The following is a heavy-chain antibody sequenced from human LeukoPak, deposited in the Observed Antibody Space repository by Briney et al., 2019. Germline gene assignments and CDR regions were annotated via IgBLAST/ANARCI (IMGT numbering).Heavy chain of an antibody. CDR1: GYSISSGYY. CDR2: IYHSGSS. Sequence: SETLSLTCTVSGYSISSGYYWAWIRQPPGKGLEWIGSIYHSGSSSYNPSLNSRVTILIDTSKNRFSLKLSSVTAADTAVYYCARLTGYDWESSYDYWGQGTLVTVSS. V-gene: IGHV4-38-2*02. CDR3: ARLTGYDWESSYDY. D-gene: IGHD5-12*01. J-gene: IGHJ4*02.